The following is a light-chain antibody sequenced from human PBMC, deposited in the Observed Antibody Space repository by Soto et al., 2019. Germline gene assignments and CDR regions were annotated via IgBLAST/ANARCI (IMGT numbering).Light chain of an antibody. CDR2: SNN. Sequence: QSVLTQPPSASGTPGQRVTISCSGRSSNIGSNTVNWYQQLPNTAPKLLIYSNNQRPSGVPDRFSGSKSGTSASLAISGLQSEDEAEYYCAAWDDSLNGLVFGGGTKLTVL. V-gene: IGLV1-44*01. CDR3: AAWDDSLNGLV. CDR1: SSNIGSNT. J-gene: IGLJ2*01.